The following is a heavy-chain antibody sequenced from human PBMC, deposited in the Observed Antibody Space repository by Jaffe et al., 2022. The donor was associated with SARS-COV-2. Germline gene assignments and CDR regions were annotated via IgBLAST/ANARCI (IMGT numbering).Heavy chain of an antibody. V-gene: IGHV3-9*01. D-gene: IGHD3-9*01. CDR1: GFTFDDYA. CDR3: AKGRYDILRGYFDY. CDR2: ISWNSGSI. J-gene: IGHJ4*02. Sequence: EVQLVESGGGLVQPGRSLRLSCAASGFTFDDYAMHWVRQAPGKGLEWVSGISWNSGSIGYADSVKGRFTISRDNAKNSLYLQMNSLRAEDTALYYCAKGRYDILRGYFDYWGQGTLVTVSS.